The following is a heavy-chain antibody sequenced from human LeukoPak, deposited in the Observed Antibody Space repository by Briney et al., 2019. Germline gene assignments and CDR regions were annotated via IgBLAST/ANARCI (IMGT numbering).Heavy chain of an antibody. D-gene: IGHD7-27*01. CDR3: ARGYGESDY. Sequence: SETLSLTCTVSGGSISSDRHYWSWIRQPAGKGLEWIGRIYTSGSTNYNPSLKSRVTMSVDTSKNQFSLKLSSVTAADTAVYYCARGYGESDYWGQGTLVTVSS. V-gene: IGHV4-61*02. CDR1: GGSISSDRHY. CDR2: IYTSGST. J-gene: IGHJ4*02.